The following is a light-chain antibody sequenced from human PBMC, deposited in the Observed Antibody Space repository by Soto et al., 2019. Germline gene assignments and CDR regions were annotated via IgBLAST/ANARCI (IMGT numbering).Light chain of an antibody. Sequence: DIQMTQSPSSLSASVGDRVTITCRASQGIRDDLGWYQQTPGKAPKLLIYGASSLQSGVPSRFSGSGSGTEFTLTISSLQPDDFATYYCQHYNSYSEAFGQGTTVDIK. CDR1: QGIRDD. CDR2: GAS. J-gene: IGKJ1*01. V-gene: IGKV1-17*01. CDR3: QHYNSYSEA.